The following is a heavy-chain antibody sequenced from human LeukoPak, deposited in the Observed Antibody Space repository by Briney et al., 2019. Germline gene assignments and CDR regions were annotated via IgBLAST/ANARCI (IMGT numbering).Heavy chain of an antibody. J-gene: IGHJ4*02. V-gene: IGHV3-23*01. CDR2: ISGSGGST. D-gene: IGHD2-2*01. CDR1: GFTFTSYA. Sequence: GGSLRLSCVASGFTFTSYAMSWVRQAPGKGLEWVSAISGSGGSTYYADSVKGRFTISRDNSKNTLYLQMNSLRAEDTAVYYCAKDRYCSSISCHSFDYWGEGTLVTVSS. CDR3: AKDRYCSSISCHSFDY.